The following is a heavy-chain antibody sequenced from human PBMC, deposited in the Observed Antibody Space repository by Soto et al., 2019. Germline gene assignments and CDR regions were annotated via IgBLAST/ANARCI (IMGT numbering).Heavy chain of an antibody. CDR3: AKVRGSSPGRFYYYYGMDV. J-gene: IGHJ6*02. CDR1: GFTFSSYG. Sequence: PGGSLRLSCAASGFTFSSYGMHWVRQAPGKGLEWVAVISYDGSNKYYADSVKGRFTISRDNSKNTLYLQMNSLRAEDTAVYYCAKVRGSSPGRFYYYYGMDVWGQGTTVTAP. V-gene: IGHV3-30*18. CDR2: ISYDGSNK. D-gene: IGHD6-6*01.